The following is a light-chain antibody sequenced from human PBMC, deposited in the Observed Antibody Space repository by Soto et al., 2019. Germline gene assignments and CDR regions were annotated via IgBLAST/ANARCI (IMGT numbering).Light chain of an antibody. Sequence: QSVLTQPPSASGTPGQKVFISCSGSSSNIGGTNYAYWYQQLPGAAPKLLIYRDSERPSGVPDRISGSKSGTSASLAISGLQSEDEAVYYCATWEDNLTARVFGGGTKLTVL. CDR2: RDS. CDR3: ATWEDNLTARV. V-gene: IGLV1-47*01. J-gene: IGLJ3*02. CDR1: SSNIGGTNY.